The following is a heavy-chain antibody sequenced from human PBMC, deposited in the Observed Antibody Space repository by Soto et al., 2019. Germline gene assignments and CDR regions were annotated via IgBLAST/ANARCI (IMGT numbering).Heavy chain of an antibody. CDR3: ARVATFQWLVFKGGFDY. D-gene: IGHD6-19*01. V-gene: IGHV3-7*05. J-gene: IGHJ4*02. CDR2: IKQDGSEK. CDR1: GFTFSSYW. Sequence: GGSLRLSCAASGFTFSSYWMSWVRQAPGKGLEWVANIKQDGSEKYYVDSVKGRFTISRDNAKNSLYLQMNSLRAEDTAVYYCARVATFQWLVFKGGFDYWGQGTLVTVSS.